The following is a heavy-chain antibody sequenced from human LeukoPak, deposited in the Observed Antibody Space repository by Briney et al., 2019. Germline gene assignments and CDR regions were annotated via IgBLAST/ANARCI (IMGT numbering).Heavy chain of an antibody. Sequence: PSETLSLTCSVSGDSVTNVKYYFNWIRKPPGKGLEWIATIYHSGTTHYNPSLRSRVTISLQSSDNQVSLRMTYINAADTAIYYCARGGAGFGVVINWFDSWGQGAPVTVSS. J-gene: IGHJ5*01. CDR1: GDSVTNVKYY. CDR3: ARGGAGFGVVINWFDS. V-gene: IGHV4-39*07. D-gene: IGHD3-3*01. CDR2: IYHSGTT.